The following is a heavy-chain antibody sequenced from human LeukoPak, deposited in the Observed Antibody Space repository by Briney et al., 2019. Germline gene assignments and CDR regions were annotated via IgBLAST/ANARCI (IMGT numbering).Heavy chain of an antibody. Sequence: PGGSLRLSCAASGLIFRDYVMNWVRQAPGKGLEWVAVTSFDESTKHYADSVQGRFTISRDNSKNTLYLQMNSLRAEDTSVYFCARDAGWLRSFDYWGQGTLVTVSS. D-gene: IGHD5-12*01. CDR2: TSFDESTK. CDR3: ARDAGWLRSFDY. V-gene: IGHV3-30-3*01. J-gene: IGHJ4*02. CDR1: GLIFRDYV.